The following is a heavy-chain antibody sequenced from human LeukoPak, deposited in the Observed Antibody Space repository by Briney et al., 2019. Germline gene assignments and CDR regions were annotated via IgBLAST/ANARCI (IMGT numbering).Heavy chain of an antibody. D-gene: IGHD3-16*01. V-gene: IGHV7-4-1*02. CDR1: GYTFTVYS. J-gene: IGHJ4*02. CDR2: ITTSTGKP. Sequence: ASVKVSCKASGYTFTVYSINWLRQAPGQGLEWMGWITTSTGKPSYAQGFTGRFVFSLDTSVSTTYLHINSLKAEDTAVYYCARDASMINFDYWGQGSLVTVSS. CDR3: ARDASMINFDY.